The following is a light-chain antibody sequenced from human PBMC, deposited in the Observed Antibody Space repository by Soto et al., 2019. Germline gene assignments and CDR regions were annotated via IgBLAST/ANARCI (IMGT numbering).Light chain of an antibody. CDR2: GVT. V-gene: IGLV2-14*01. Sequence: VLTQTASVSGSPGQSITISCTGSSSDIGAFNYVAWYQQHPGKAPKLIIHGVTNRPSGVSSRFSGSKSDYTASLTISGLQAEDEADYYCSSYTTAFFYVFGTGTKVTVL. CDR3: SSYTTAFFYV. CDR1: SSDIGAFNY. J-gene: IGLJ1*01.